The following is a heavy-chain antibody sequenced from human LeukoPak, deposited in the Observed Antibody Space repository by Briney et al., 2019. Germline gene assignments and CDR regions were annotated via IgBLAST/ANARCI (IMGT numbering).Heavy chain of an antibody. Sequence: GGSLRLSCAASGFTFSTYSMNWVRQAPGKGLEWVSSIISISSYIYYADSVKGRFTISRDNAKNSLYLQMNSLRAEDTAVYYCARDPQYCSGGSCYSFDYWGQGTLVTVSS. J-gene: IGHJ4*02. CDR3: ARDPQYCSGGSCYSFDY. CDR1: GFTFSTYS. CDR2: IISISSYI. D-gene: IGHD2-15*01. V-gene: IGHV3-21*01.